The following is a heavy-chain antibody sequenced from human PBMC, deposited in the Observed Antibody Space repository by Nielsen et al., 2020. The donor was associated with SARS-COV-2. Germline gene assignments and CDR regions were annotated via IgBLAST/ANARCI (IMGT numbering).Heavy chain of an antibody. CDR2: IWPGDSDT. J-gene: IGHJ6*02. CDR3: ARLPFIVATIYPYYYYYGMDV. Sequence: GGSLRLSCKGSGYSFTTYWIGWVRQLPGKGLEWMGIIWPGDSDTRYSPSFQGHVTISADKSISTAYLQWSSLKASDTAMYYCARLPFIVATIYPYYYYYGMDVWGQGTTVTVSS. D-gene: IGHD5-12*01. V-gene: IGHV5-51*01. CDR1: GYSFTTYW.